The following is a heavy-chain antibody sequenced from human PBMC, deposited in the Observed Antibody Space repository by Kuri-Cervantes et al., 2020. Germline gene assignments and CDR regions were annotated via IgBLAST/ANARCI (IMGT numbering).Heavy chain of an antibody. CDR2: ISSSGSTI. CDR3: ARSGQLWLLWANGAFDI. V-gene: IGHV3-11*01. D-gene: IGHD5-18*01. J-gene: IGHJ3*02. CDR1: GGSISSSSYY. Sequence: LSLTCTVSGGSISSSSYYWGWIRQAPGKGLEWVSYISSSGSTIYYADSVKGRFTISRDNAKNSLYLQMNSLRAEDTAVYYCARSGQLWLLWANGAFDIWGQGTMVTVSS.